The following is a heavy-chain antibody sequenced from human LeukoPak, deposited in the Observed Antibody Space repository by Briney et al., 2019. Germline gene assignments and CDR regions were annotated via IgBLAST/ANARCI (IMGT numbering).Heavy chain of an antibody. Sequence: SETLSLTCTVSGGSISSYYWSWIRQPPGKGLEWIGYIYYSGSTNYNPSLKSRVTISVDTSKNQFSLKLSSVTAADTAVYYCARGNNYYDSSGKDGFDYWGQGTLVTVSS. CDR1: GGSISSYY. D-gene: IGHD3-22*01. CDR2: IYYSGST. CDR3: ARGNNYYDSSGKDGFDY. V-gene: IGHV4-59*01. J-gene: IGHJ4*02.